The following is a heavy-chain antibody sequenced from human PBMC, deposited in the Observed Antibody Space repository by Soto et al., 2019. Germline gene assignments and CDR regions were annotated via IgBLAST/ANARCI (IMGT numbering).Heavy chain of an antibody. CDR2: ISYSGST. V-gene: IGHV4-31*01. CDR1: GGSISSGVFY. J-gene: IGHJ4*02. CDR3: ARSETYYYDSSGYYSDRGLDY. Sequence: QVQLQESGPGLLKPSQTLSLTCTVSGGSISSGVFYCSWIRQHPGKGLEWIGYISYSGSTYYNPSRKTQVTISVDTSKNQFSLKLSSVTAADTALYYCARSETYYYDSSGYYSDRGLDYWGQGTLVTLSS. D-gene: IGHD3-22*01.